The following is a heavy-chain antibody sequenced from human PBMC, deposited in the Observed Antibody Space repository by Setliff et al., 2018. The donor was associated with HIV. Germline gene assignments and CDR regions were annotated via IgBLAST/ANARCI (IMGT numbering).Heavy chain of an antibody. V-gene: IGHV4-61*09. D-gene: IGHD3-10*01. Sequence: SETLSLTCTVSGGSINSGSYYWNWIRQPAGKGLEWIGHIYASGSTNYNPSLKSRVTMSVDTSKNQFSLKLNSLIAADTAVYFCARGGPDYFDYWGQGTLVTVSS. CDR3: ARGGPDYFDY. CDR1: GGSINSGSYY. J-gene: IGHJ4*02. CDR2: IYASGST.